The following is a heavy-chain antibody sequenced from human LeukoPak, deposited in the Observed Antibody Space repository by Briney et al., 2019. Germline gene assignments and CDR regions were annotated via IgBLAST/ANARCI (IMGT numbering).Heavy chain of an antibody. CDR1: GGSISSYY. Sequence: PSETLSLTCTVSGGSISSYYWSWIRQPPGKGLEWIGYIYYSGSTNYNPSLKSRVTISVDTSKNQFSLKLSSVTAADTAVYYCARDLGGLAYFDYWGQGSLVTVSS. J-gene: IGHJ4*02. CDR2: IYYSGST. CDR3: ARDLGGLAYFDY. V-gene: IGHV4-59*12. D-gene: IGHD4-23*01.